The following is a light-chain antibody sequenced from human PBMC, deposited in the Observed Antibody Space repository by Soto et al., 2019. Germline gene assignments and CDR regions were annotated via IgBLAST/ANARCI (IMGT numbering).Light chain of an antibody. Sequence: DIQMTQSPSSLSASVGDRVTITCRASQTITSYLNWYQQKPGKAPKLLVYAASTLLSGVPARFSGGGSGTDFTLIIDSLQPEDFATYYCQQSYSSPWTFGQGTKVEV. V-gene: IGKV1-39*01. CDR1: QTITSY. J-gene: IGKJ1*01. CDR2: AAS. CDR3: QQSYSSPWT.